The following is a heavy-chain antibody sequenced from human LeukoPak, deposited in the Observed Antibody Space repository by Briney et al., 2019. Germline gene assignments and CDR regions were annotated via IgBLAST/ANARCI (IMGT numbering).Heavy chain of an antibody. V-gene: IGHV4-59*01. D-gene: IGHD3-10*01. CDR2: IHYSGST. J-gene: IGHJ5*02. CDR1: GGSISSYY. CDR3: ARGGYYGWGNDFRFDP. Sequence: SETLSLTCTVSGGSISSYYWSWIRQPPGKGLECIGYIHYSGSTNYNPSLKSRVTISVDTSKNQFPLKLKSVTAADTAVYYCARGGYYGWGNDFRFDPWGQGTLVTVSS.